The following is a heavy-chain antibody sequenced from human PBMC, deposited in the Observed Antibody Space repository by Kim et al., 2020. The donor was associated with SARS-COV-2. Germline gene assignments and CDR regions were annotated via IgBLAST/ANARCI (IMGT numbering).Heavy chain of an antibody. Sequence: GGSLRLSCAASGFTFSSYWMSWVRQAPGKGLEWVANIKQDGSEKYYVDSVKGRFTISRDNAKNSLYLQMNSLRAEDTAVYYCARDWQGSYDFWSGYFSKLFDYWGQGTLVTVSS. CDR1: GFTFSSYW. J-gene: IGHJ4*02. CDR2: IKQDGSEK. D-gene: IGHD3-3*01. CDR3: ARDWQGSYDFWSGYFSKLFDY. V-gene: IGHV3-7*01.